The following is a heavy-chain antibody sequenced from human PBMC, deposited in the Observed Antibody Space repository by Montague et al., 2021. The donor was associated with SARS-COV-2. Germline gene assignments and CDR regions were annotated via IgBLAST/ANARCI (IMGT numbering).Heavy chain of an antibody. Sequence: SETLSLTCTVSGGSISSYYWSWIRQPPGKRLEWIGYIYYSGSTNYNPSLKSRVTISVDTSKNLFSLKLSSVAAADTAVYYCARGDVDTAMVYYFDNWGQGTLVTVSS. J-gene: IGHJ4*02. D-gene: IGHD5-18*01. V-gene: IGHV4-59*01. CDR1: GGSISSYY. CDR2: IYYSGST. CDR3: ARGDVDTAMVYYFDN.